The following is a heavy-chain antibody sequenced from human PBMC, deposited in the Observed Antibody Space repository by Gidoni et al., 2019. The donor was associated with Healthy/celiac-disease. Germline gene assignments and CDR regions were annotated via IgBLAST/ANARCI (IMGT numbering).Heavy chain of an antibody. CDR1: GFTFGAYA. Sequence: EVQLVESGGGLVQRGRSLRLYCTASGFTFGAYAMSWVRQAPGKGLEWVGFIRSKAYGGTTEYAASVKGRFTISRDDSKSIAYLQMNSLKTEDTAVYYCTRDPRGLLPGWFDPWGQGTLVTVSS. V-gene: IGHV3-49*04. D-gene: IGHD5-12*01. CDR2: IRSKAYGGTT. CDR3: TRDPRGLLPGWFDP. J-gene: IGHJ5*02.